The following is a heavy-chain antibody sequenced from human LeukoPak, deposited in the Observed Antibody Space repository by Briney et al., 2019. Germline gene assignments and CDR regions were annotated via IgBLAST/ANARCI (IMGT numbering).Heavy chain of an antibody. CDR3: AREVLPGSSKGMYV. Sequence: SETLSLTCTVSGGSISSHYWSWVRQTPGQGLEWLAYIYDSGNTNYNPSLKSRLSISMDTSKNQFSLNLTSVTAADTAVYYCAREVLPGSSKGMYVWGKSTAHIVCS. CDR2: IYDSGNT. CDR1: GGSISSHY. D-gene: IGHD2-2*01. V-gene: IGHV4-59*11. J-gene: IGHJ6*04.